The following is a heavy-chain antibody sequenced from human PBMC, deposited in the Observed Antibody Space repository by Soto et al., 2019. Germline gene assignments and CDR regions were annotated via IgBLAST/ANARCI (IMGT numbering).Heavy chain of an antibody. CDR3: ARVAADIASWLDP. D-gene: IGHD5-12*01. J-gene: IGHJ5*02. CDR1: GDSISTYN. V-gene: IGHV4-59*01. Sequence: QGQLQESGPGLVKPSETLSLTCTVSGDSISTYNWGWIRQPPGKGLEWIGCIYYSGVTNYNPSLKSRVTISVDTPKNQLSLKLNSVNAADTAVYYCARVAADIASWLDPWGQGTLVTVSS. CDR2: IYYSGVT.